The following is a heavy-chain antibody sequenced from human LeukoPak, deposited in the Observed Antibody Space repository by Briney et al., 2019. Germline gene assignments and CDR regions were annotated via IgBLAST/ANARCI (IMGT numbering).Heavy chain of an antibody. CDR2: INHSGST. Sequence: NPPETLSLTCAVYGGSFSGYYWSWIRQPPGKGLEWIGEINHSGSTNYNPSLKSRVTISVDTSKNQFSLKLSSVTAADTAVYYCATSTGVAVAGQIDHWGQGTLVTVSS. CDR3: ATSTGVAVAGQIDH. V-gene: IGHV4-34*01. J-gene: IGHJ4*02. D-gene: IGHD6-19*01. CDR1: GGSFSGYY.